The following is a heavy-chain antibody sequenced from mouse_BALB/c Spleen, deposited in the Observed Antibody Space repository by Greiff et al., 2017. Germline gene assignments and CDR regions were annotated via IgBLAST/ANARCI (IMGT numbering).Heavy chain of an antibody. D-gene: IGHD1-1*01. J-gene: IGHJ1*01. Sequence: EVKLMESGPGLVKPSQYLSLTCTVTGYSITSDYAWNWIRQFPGNKLEWMGYISYSGSTSYNPSLKSRISITRDTSKNQFFLQLNSVTTEDTATYYGARGYGSSRYWYFDVWGAGTTVTVSS. CDR3: ARGYGSSRYWYFDV. CDR1: GYSITSDYA. V-gene: IGHV3-2*02. CDR2: ISYSGST.